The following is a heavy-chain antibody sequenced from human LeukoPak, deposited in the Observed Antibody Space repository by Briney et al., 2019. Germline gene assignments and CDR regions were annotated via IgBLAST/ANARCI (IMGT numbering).Heavy chain of an antibody. Sequence: PGGSLRLSCAASGLTFSSYEMSWVRQAPGKGLEWVASIKEDGSEKYYADSVKGRFTISRDNAKNSLYLQVNSPRVEDTAVYYCARGGFTRFDSWGQGTLVTVSS. CDR3: ARGGFTRFDS. V-gene: IGHV3-7*03. J-gene: IGHJ4*02. CDR1: GLTFSSYE. D-gene: IGHD3-16*01. CDR2: IKEDGSEK.